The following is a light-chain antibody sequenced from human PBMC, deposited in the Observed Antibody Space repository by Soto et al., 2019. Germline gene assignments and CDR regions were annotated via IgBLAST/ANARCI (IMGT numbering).Light chain of an antibody. Sequence: DIPMTQSPSTLSASVGDSVTITCRASQSISNWLAWYQVKPGKAPKVLIYDASTLQRGVPSRFSATGSGTEFTLTISSLQPDDFATYYCQQWTFGQGTKVEVK. CDR2: DAS. CDR1: QSISNW. CDR3: QQWT. J-gene: IGKJ1*01. V-gene: IGKV1-5*01.